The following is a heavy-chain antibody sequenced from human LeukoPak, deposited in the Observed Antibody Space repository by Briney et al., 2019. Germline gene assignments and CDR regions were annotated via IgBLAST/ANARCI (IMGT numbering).Heavy chain of an antibody. CDR2: ISSSGTTK. D-gene: IGHD2-15*01. Sequence: GGSLRLSCAASGFTFSSYEMNWVRQAPGKGLEWVSYISSSGTTKYYADSVKGRFTISRDNSKNTLYLQMNSLRAEDTAVYYCAKERFIFVVARTDYWGQGTLVTVSS. V-gene: IGHV3-48*03. CDR3: AKERFIFVVARTDY. J-gene: IGHJ4*02. CDR1: GFTFSSYE.